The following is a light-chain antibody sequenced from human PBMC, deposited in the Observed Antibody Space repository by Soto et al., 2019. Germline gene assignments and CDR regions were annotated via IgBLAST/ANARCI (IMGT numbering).Light chain of an antibody. J-gene: IGKJ1*01. CDR3: QHHNTYSEA. CDR1: QGLSRF. V-gene: IGKV1-9*01. Sequence: EIQFTQSPSTLSASVGDSVTIACRASQGLSRFLAWYQQKPGRAPKLLISAASTLQSGVPSRFSGSGSGTEFTLSITSLQPEDFATYYCQHHNTYSEAFGQGTKVDI. CDR2: AAS.